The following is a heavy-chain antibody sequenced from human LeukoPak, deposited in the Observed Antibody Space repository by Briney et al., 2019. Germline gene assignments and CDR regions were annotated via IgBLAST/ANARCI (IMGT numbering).Heavy chain of an antibody. Sequence: GGSLRLSCAASGFTFSSYSMNWVRQAPGKGLEWVSYISSSSSTIYYADSVKGRFTISRDNAKNSLYLQMNSLRAEDTAVYYCARGLGLHPPYYYYYMDVWGKGTTVTVSS. CDR1: GFTFSSYS. D-gene: IGHD5/OR15-5a*01. CDR2: ISSSSSTI. J-gene: IGHJ6*03. CDR3: ARGLGLHPPYYYYYMDV. V-gene: IGHV3-48*01.